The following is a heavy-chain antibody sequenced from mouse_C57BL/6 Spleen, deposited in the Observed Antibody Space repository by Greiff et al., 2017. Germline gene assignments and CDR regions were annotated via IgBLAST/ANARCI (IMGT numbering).Heavy chain of an antibody. V-gene: IGHV1-82*01. CDR2: IYPGDGDT. Sequence: QVQLQQSGPELVKPGASVKISCKASGYAFSSSWMNWVKQRPGKGLEWIGRIYPGDGDTNYNGKLKGKATLTADKSSSTAYMQLSSLTSEDSAVYCGARDQPSYDSNDGGMDYWGQGTSVTVSS. CDR3: ARDQPSYDSNDGGMDY. CDR1: GYAFSSSW. D-gene: IGHD2-5*01. J-gene: IGHJ4*01.